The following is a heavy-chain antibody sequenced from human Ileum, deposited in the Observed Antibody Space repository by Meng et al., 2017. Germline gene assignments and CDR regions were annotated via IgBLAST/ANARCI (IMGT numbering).Heavy chain of an antibody. V-gene: IGHV1-3*01. D-gene: IGHD3-16*01. CDR2: INSGNGNI. CDR1: GYTFTGYG. J-gene: IGHJ4*02. CDR3: ARDGGFSVDATLYDY. Sequence: ASVKVSCKASGYTFTGYGIHWVRQAPGQGLEWMGWINSGNGNIRYSPKFQGRVTFTGDTSATTSYMAVTSLTSEDTAIYFCARDGGFSVDATLYDYWGQGTLVTVSS.